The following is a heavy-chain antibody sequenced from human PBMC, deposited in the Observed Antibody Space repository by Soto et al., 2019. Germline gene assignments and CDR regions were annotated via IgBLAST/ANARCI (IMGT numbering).Heavy chain of an antibody. D-gene: IGHD1-7*01. CDR2: MNPNSGNT. J-gene: IGHJ6*03. CDR3: ARARITGTYMVGYYYYMDV. V-gene: IGHV1-8*01. Sequence: ASVKVSCKASGYTFTSYDINWVRQATGQGLEWMGWMNPNSGNTGYAQKFQGRVTMTRNTSISTAYMELSSLRSEDTAVYYCARARITGTYMVGYYYYMDVWGKGTTVTVSS. CDR1: GYTFTSYD.